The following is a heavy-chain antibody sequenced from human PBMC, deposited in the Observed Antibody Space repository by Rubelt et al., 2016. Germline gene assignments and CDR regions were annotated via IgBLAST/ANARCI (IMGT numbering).Heavy chain of an antibody. J-gene: IGHJ4*02. D-gene: IGHD3-10*01. V-gene: IGHV4-39*01. CDR3: VGGPEGSGSYYNSPFDY. CDR1: GGSISSSSYY. Sequence: QLQLQESGPGLVKPSETLSLTCTVSGGSISSSSYYWGWIRQPPGKGLEWIGSIYYSGSTYYNPPSTGWFTISVDTSNNRCSLKLSSVTAADTAVYYCVGGPEGSGSYYNSPFDYWGQGTLVTVSS. CDR2: IYYSGST.